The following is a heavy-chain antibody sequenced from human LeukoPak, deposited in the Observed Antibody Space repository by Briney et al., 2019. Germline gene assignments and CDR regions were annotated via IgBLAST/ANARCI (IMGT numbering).Heavy chain of an antibody. CDR1: GGSINNYY. D-gene: IGHD3-22*01. CDR2: IYYSGST. V-gene: IGHV4-59*01. Sequence: KASETLSLTCTVSGGSINNYYWSWIRQPPGKGLEWIGYIYYSGSTNYNPSLKSRVTMSVDTSKNQFSLKLSSVTAADTAVYYCAQSYDSSGFYNYWGQGTLVTVSS. J-gene: IGHJ4*02. CDR3: AQSYDSSGFYNY.